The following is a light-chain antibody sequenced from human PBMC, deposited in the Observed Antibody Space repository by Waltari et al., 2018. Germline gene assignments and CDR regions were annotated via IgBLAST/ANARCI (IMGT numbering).Light chain of an antibody. CDR2: RTN. Sequence: QTVVTQEPSFSVSPGGTVTLTCGLTSGSVSSGPYPGWYQPTPGQAPRTLIYRTNTRSSGVPDRFSGSIVGNKAALTITGAQADDESDYYCVMYVGSGIWVFGGGTKLTVL. CDR3: VMYVGSGIWV. V-gene: IGLV8-61*01. CDR1: SGSVSSGPY. J-gene: IGLJ3*02.